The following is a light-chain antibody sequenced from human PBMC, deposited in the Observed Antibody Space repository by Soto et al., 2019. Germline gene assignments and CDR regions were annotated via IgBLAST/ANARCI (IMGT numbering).Light chain of an antibody. CDR2: GAS. J-gene: IGKJ1*01. V-gene: IGKV3-15*01. Sequence: EIVMTQSPATLSVSPGERDTLSCRASQSVSSNLAWYQQKPGQAPRLLIYGASTRATGIPARFSGSGSGTEFTFIISSLHSEDFAVYYCQQYNNWPRTFCQGTKVDIK. CDR3: QQYNNWPRT. CDR1: QSVSSN.